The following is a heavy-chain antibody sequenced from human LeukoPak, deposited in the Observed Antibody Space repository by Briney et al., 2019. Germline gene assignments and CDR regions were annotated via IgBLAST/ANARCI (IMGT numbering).Heavy chain of an antibody. J-gene: IGHJ4*02. Sequence: GGSLRLSCEASGFTFSNYAMSWVRQAPGKGLEWVSTVTASARRTYYADSVQGRFTISRDNSDNTLFLQVNSLRADDTAVYHCAKWGFSDRSGANFHSWGQGTLVTVSS. CDR1: GFTFSNYA. D-gene: IGHD3-22*01. V-gene: IGHV3-23*01. CDR2: VTASARRT. CDR3: AKWGFSDRSGANFHS.